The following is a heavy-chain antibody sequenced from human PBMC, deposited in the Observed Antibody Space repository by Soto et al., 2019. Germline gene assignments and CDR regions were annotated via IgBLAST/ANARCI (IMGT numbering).Heavy chain of an antibody. Sequence: PGGSLRLSCAASGFTFSSYGMHWVRQAPGKGLEWVAVIWYDGSNKYYADYVKGRFTISRDNSKNTLYLQMNSLRAEDTAVYYCARGDGSTSCYAGCAFDIWGQGTMVTVSS. CDR3: ARGDGSTSCYAGCAFDI. CDR1: GFTFSSYG. D-gene: IGHD2-2*01. J-gene: IGHJ3*02. V-gene: IGHV3-33*01. CDR2: IWYDGSNK.